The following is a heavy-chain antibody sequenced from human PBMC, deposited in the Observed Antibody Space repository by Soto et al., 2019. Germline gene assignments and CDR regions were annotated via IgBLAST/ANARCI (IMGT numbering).Heavy chain of an antibody. J-gene: IGHJ4*02. CDR3: ARLGYSSSWYTY. CDR1: GGTFSSYA. CDR2: IIPIFGTA. V-gene: IGHV1-69*13. Sequence: SVKVSCKASGGTFSSYAISWVRQAPGQGLEWMGGIIPIFGTANYAQKFQGRVTITADESTSTAYMELSSLRSDDTAWFYSARLGYSSSWYTYWGRGTLVTVSS. D-gene: IGHD6-13*01.